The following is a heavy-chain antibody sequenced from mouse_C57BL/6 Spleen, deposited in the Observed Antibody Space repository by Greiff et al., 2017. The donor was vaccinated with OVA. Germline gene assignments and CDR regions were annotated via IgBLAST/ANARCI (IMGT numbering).Heavy chain of an antibody. D-gene: IGHD2-4*01. CDR3: ARAPYDYTVAY. V-gene: IGHV3-6*01. Sequence: ESGPGLVKPSQSLSLTCSVPGYSITSGYYWNWIRQFPGNKLEWMGYISYDGSNNYNPSLKNRISITRDTSKNQFFLKLNSVTTEDTATYYCARAPYDYTVAYWGQGTLVTVSA. J-gene: IGHJ3*01. CDR2: ISYDGSN. CDR1: GYSITSGYY.